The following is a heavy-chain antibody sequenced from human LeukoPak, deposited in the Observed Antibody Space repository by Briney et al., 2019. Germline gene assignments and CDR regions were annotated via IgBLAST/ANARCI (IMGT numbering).Heavy chain of an antibody. J-gene: IGHJ4*02. D-gene: IGHD5-18*01. CDR3: ARENGYRYDY. V-gene: IGHV4-59*01. CDR2: IYYGGST. Sequence: PSETLSLTCTVSGGSITSYYWTWIRQPPGKGLEWIGSIYYGGSTNYNPSLKSRVTISVDTSKNQFSLKLSSVTAADTALYYCARENGYRYDYWGQGTLVTVSS. CDR1: GGSITSYY.